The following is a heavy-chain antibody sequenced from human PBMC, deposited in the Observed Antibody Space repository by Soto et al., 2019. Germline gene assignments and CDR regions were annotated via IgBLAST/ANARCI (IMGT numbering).Heavy chain of an antibody. CDR2: ISDSATNT. J-gene: IGHJ4*02. D-gene: IGHD6-19*01. Sequence: GGSLRLSCAASGFTFSSSVMSWVGQAPGKGREWVSTISDSATNTYYADSVKGYYTISRDKSKSTRYRQMISLGDEDTAIYYCAKDICDYSSGSCYFHSWGRRTLVTVCS. CDR1: GFTFSSSV. CDR3: AKDICDYSSGSCYFHS. V-gene: IGHV3-23*01.